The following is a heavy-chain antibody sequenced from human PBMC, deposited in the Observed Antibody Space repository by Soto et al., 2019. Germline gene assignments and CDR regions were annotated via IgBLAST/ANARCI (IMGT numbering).Heavy chain of an antibody. CDR1: GYTFSDYW. Sequence: PGESLKISCKGSGYTFSDYWIGWVRQMPGKGLEWMGIMYPGDSDTRYSPSFQGQVTISRDNSKNTLYLQMNSLRAEDTAVYYCAKVFRLRDGYNDYWGQGTLVTVSS. J-gene: IGHJ4*02. V-gene: IGHV5-51*01. CDR2: MYPGDSDT. CDR3: AKVFRLRDGYNDY. D-gene: IGHD5-12*01.